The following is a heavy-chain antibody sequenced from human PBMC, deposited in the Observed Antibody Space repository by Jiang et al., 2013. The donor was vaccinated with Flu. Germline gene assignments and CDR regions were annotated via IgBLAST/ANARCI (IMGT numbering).Heavy chain of an antibody. CDR1: GGSISSYY. Sequence: GSGLVKPSETLSLTCTVSGGSISSYYWSWIRQPPGEGTGVDWVYLLQWEHQLQPLLKSRVTISVDTSKNQFSLNLSSVTAADTAVYYCARHGVGYSSSLDAFD. J-gene: IGHJ3*02. CDR2: LLQWEH. D-gene: IGHD6-13*01. V-gene: IGHV4-59*13. CDR3: ARHGVGYSSSLDAFD.